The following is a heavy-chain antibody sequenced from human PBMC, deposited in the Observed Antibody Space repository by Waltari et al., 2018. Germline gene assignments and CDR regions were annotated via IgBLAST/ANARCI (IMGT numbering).Heavy chain of an antibody. V-gene: IGHV3-7*04. D-gene: IGHD6-19*01. Sequence: EVQLVESGGNLVQPGGSLRLSCAASGFTFSSYWITWVRQAPGRGLEWVANIKEDGSQTYYGDSVKGRFTISRDNAKNSLYLQMNSLRAEDTGLYYCARDRGWNTFDYWGQGTLVTVSS. CDR1: GFTFSSYW. CDR3: ARDRGWNTFDY. J-gene: IGHJ4*02. CDR2: IKEDGSQT.